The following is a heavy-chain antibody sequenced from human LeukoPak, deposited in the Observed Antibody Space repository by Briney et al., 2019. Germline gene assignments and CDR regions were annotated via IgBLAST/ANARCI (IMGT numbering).Heavy chain of an antibody. J-gene: IGHJ5*02. CDR2: INTNTGNP. V-gene: IGHV7-4-1*02. D-gene: IGHD3-22*01. CDR1: GYTFTSYA. Sequence: ASVKVSCKASGYTFTSYAMNWVRQAPGQGLEWMGWINTNTGNPTYAQGFTGRFVFSLDTSVSTAYLQISSLKAEDTAVYYYAREGITMIVVVDNWFDPWGQGTLVTVSS. CDR3: AREGITMIVVVDNWFDP.